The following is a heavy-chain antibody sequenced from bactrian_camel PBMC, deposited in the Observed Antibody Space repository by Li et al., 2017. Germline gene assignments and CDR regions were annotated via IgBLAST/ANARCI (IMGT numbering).Heavy chain of an antibody. CDR3: AAAPLSGLCSSWHAVYDY. J-gene: IGHJ4*01. CDR2: IGPHGAT. CDR1: GDSVSRYC. Sequence: HVQLVESGGGSVQPGGSLRLSCAASGDSVSRYCMGWFRQVPGKERARVVIIGPHGATTYDDSVEGRFTITNDIGKNTLFLQMNALEPEDSAVYYCAAAPLSGLCSSWHAVYDYWGQGTQVTVS. D-gene: IGHD6*01. V-gene: IGHV3S53*01.